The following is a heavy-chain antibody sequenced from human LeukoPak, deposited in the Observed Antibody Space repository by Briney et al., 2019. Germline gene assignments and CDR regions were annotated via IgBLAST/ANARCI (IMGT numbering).Heavy chain of an antibody. J-gene: IGHJ4*02. CDR1: GGSVSSSY. Sequence: PSETLSLTCTVSGGSVSSSYWSWIRQPAGKGLEWIGRIYTSGNTNYNPSLKSRVTMSVDTSKNQFSLKLSSVTAADTAVYYCARDLEGSNYFDYWGQGTLVTVSS. V-gene: IGHV4-4*07. CDR3: ARDLEGSNYFDY. CDR2: IYTSGNT.